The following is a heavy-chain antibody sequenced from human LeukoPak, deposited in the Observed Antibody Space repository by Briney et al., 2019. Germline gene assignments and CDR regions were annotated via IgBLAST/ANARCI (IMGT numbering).Heavy chain of an antibody. CDR2: IWYDGSNK. V-gene: IGHV3-33*01. CDR1: AFTFSSFG. Sequence: GGSLRLSCAAFAFTFSSFGMHWVRQAPGKGLEWVAVIWYDGSNKYYADSVEGRFTISRDNSKNTLYLQMNSLRAEDTAVYYCARDRETWYFDFWGQGTLVTVSS. J-gene: IGHJ4*02. CDR3: ARDRETWYFDF.